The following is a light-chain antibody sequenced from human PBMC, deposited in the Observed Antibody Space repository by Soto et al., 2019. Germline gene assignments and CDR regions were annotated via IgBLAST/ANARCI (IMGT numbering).Light chain of an antibody. CDR2: DVD. CDR3: CSYAGSYSFVV. J-gene: IGLJ2*01. V-gene: IGLV2-11*01. Sequence: QSVLTQPRSVSASPGQSVAISCSGTSGDVGGYNYVSWYQQHPGKVPKVIIYDVDKRPPGVPDRFSGSKSGNTASLTISGLQAEDEADYYCCSYAGSYSFVVFGGGTQLTVL. CDR1: SGDVGGYNY.